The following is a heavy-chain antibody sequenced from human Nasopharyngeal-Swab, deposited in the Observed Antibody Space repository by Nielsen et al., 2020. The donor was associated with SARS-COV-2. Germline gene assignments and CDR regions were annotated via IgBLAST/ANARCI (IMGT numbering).Heavy chain of an antibody. CDR3: ARDGGYSYGYQGRRDWFDP. Sequence: SVQVSCKASGGTFGSYAISWVRQAPGQGLEWMGGIIPIFGTANYAQKFQGRVTITADESTSTAYMELSSLRSEDTAVYYCARDGGYSYGYQGRRDWFDPWGQGTLVTVSS. J-gene: IGHJ5*02. CDR2: IIPIFGTA. D-gene: IGHD5-18*01. V-gene: IGHV1-69*13. CDR1: GGTFGSYA.